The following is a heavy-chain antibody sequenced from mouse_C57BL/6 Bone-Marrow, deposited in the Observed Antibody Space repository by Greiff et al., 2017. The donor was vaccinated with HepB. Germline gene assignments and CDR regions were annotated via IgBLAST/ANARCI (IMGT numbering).Heavy chain of an antibody. CDR1: GYTFTSYG. Sequence: QVQLQQSGAELARPGASVKLSCKASGYTFTSYGISWVKQRTGQGLEWIGEIYPRSGNTYYNEKFKGKATLTADKSSSTAYMELRSLTSEDSAVYFCARWGHYYCSSLYFDYWGQGTTLTVSS. CDR3: ARWGHYYCSSLYFDY. V-gene: IGHV1-81*01. CDR2: IYPRSGNT. D-gene: IGHD1-1*01. J-gene: IGHJ2*01.